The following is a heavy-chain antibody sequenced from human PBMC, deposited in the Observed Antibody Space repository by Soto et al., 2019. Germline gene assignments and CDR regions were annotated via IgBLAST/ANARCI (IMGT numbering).Heavy chain of an antibody. V-gene: IGHV3-15*07. CDR3: TWQARENHDVFDV. CDR2: IKSKGSGETI. J-gene: IGHJ6*02. D-gene: IGHD3-16*01. CDR1: GLFFSGAW. Sequence: GGSLRLSCTTSGLFFSGAWMYWFRQAPGKGLEWVGRIKSKGSGETIDYAAPVKGRFSISRDDSKNTLYLQMNSLKTEDTALYYCTWQARENHDVFDVWGQGTTVTVSS.